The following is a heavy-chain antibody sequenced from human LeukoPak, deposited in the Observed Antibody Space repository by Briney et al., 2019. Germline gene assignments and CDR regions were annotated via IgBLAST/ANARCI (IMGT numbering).Heavy chain of an antibody. Sequence: SETLSLTCTVSGGSISSSSYYWGWIRQPPGKGLEWIGSIYYSGSTYYNPSLKSRVTISVDTSKNQFSLKLSSVTAADTAVYYCASLQAPFYGSGRYYFDYWGQGTLVTVSS. J-gene: IGHJ4*02. CDR1: GGSISSSSYY. V-gene: IGHV4-39*01. CDR2: IYYSGST. CDR3: ASLQAPFYGSGRYYFDY. D-gene: IGHD3-10*01.